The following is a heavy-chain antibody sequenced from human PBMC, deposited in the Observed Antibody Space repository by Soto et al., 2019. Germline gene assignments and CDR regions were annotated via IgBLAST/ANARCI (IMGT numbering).Heavy chain of an antibody. J-gene: IGHJ4*02. Sequence: VGSLRLSCAASGFTFSSYSMNWVRQAPGKGLEWVSSISSSSSYIYYADSVKGRFTISRDNAKNSLYLQMNSLRAEDTAVYYCARDWVTTSEYFDYWGQGTLVTVSS. CDR3: ARDWVTTSEYFDY. D-gene: IGHD4-17*01. CDR2: ISSSSSYI. CDR1: GFTFSSYS. V-gene: IGHV3-21*01.